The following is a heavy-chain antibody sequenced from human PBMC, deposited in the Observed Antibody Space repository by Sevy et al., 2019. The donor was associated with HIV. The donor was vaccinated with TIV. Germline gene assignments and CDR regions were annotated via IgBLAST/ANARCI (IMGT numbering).Heavy chain of an antibody. CDR2: LSFGCGEI. J-gene: IGHJ4*02. CDR1: GFTFSKYS. Sequence: GGSLRLSCAASGFTFSKYSMSWVRQPPGKGLEWVSTLSFGCGEINYADSVKGRFNISRDNSKSLVYRQMNNLRPEDTAVYYCAREGCTKPHDYWGQGTLVTVSS. D-gene: IGHD2-8*01. CDR3: AREGCTKPHDY. V-gene: IGHV3-23*01.